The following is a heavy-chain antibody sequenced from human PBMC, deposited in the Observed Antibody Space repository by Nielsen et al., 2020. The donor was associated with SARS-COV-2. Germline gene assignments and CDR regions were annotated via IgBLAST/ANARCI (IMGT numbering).Heavy chain of an antibody. CDR1: GFTFSSYA. D-gene: IGHD3-22*01. CDR2: ISGSGGST. CDR3: AKDHLYTYYYDSSGYRVDAFDI. Sequence: GESLKISCAASGFTFSSYAMSWVRQAPGKGLEWVSAISGSGGSTYYADSVKGRFTISRDNSKNTPYLQMNSLRAEDTAVYYCAKDHLYTYYYDSSGYRVDAFDIWGQGTMVTVSS. V-gene: IGHV3-23*01. J-gene: IGHJ3*02.